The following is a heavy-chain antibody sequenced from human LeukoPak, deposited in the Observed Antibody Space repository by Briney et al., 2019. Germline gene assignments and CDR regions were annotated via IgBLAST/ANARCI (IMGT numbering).Heavy chain of an antibody. CDR1: GFTFSDYY. J-gene: IGHJ5*02. CDR2: ISSSSTI. CDR3: ARAPGEYYGSGRTYWFDP. D-gene: IGHD3-10*01. Sequence: GGSLRLSCAASGFTFSDYYINWVRQAPGKGLEWVSSISSSSTIYYADSVKGRFTISRDNAKNSLYLQMNSLRAEDTAVYYCARAPGEYYGSGRTYWFDPWGQGTLVTVSS. V-gene: IGHV3-69-1*01.